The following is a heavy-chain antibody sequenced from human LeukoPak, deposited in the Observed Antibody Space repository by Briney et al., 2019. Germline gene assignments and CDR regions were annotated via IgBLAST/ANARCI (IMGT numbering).Heavy chain of an antibody. J-gene: IGHJ4*02. V-gene: IGHV3-23*01. Sequence: GGSLRLSCAASGFTFSSYAINWVRQAPGKGLEWVSTISAGGFNTYYADSVKGRFSISRDNSKNTLYLQMNSLRVEDTAVHYCARVPASSGWPYYFDHWGQGTPVTVSS. CDR3: ARVPASSGWPYYFDH. CDR2: ISAGGFNT. D-gene: IGHD6-19*01. CDR1: GFTFSSYA.